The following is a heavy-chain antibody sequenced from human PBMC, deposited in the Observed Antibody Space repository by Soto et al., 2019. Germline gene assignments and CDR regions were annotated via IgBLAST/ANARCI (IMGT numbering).Heavy chain of an antibody. D-gene: IGHD5-18*01. CDR3: ARGLRIQLWLHHFDY. Sequence: PSETLSLTCTVSGGSISSYYWSWIRQPPGKGLEWIGYIYYSGSTNYNPSLKSRVTISVDTSKNQFSLKLSSVTAADTAVYYCARGLRIQLWLHHFDYWGQGTLVTVSS. CDR1: GGSISSYY. CDR2: IYYSGST. V-gene: IGHV4-59*01. J-gene: IGHJ4*02.